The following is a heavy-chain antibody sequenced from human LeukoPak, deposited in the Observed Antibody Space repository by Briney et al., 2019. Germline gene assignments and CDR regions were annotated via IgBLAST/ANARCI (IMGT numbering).Heavy chain of an antibody. CDR2: IIPLFNTP. Sequence: ASVKVSCKASGGTFSSYIITWVRQPPGQGLDGMGGIIPLFNTPNYAQKFQGRVTITTDDSTHTSYVELRSLRSEDTAVYYCARVDRYYFYMDVWGKGTTVTVSS. J-gene: IGHJ6*03. V-gene: IGHV1-69*05. CDR3: ARVDRYYFYMDV. CDR1: GGTFSSYI.